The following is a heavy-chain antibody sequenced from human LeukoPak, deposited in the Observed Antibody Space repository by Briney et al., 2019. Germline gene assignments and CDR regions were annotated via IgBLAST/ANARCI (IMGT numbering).Heavy chain of an antibody. V-gene: IGHV3-30-3*01. CDR3: ARAIYYGSGSYYNDIDY. J-gene: IGHJ4*02. D-gene: IGHD3-10*01. Sequence: GGSLRLSCAASGFTFSSYAMSWVRRAPGKGLEWVAVISYDGSNKYYADSVKGRFTISRDNSKNTLYLQMNSLRAEDTAVYYCARAIYYGSGSYYNDIDYWGQGTLVTVSS. CDR2: ISYDGSNK. CDR1: GFTFSSYA.